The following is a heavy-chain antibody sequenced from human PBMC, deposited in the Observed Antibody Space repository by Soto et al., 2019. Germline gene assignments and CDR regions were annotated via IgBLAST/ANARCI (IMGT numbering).Heavy chain of an antibody. D-gene: IGHD6-19*01. V-gene: IGHV3-72*01. Sequence: EVQLVESGGGLVQPGGSLRLSCAASGFTFSAHYMDWVRQAPGKGLEWVGRTRHKANSYTPEYAASVTGRFTISRDDSKSSLYLQMNSLKTEDTAVHYCARASQWLVGDCWGQGTLVTVSS. CDR2: TRHKANSYTP. J-gene: IGHJ4*02. CDR3: ARASQWLVGDC. CDR1: GFTFSAHY.